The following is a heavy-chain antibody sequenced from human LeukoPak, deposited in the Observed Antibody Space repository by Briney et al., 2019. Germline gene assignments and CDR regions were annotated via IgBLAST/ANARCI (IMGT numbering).Heavy chain of an antibody. V-gene: IGHV3-21*01. CDR2: ISSSSSYI. CDR3: AREADIVVVPAANGGFDY. J-gene: IGHJ4*02. D-gene: IGHD2-2*01. Sequence: GGSLRLSCAASGFTFSSYSMNWVRQAPGKGLEWVSSISSSSSYIYYADSVKGRFTISRDNAKNSLYLQMNSLRAEDTAVYYCAREADIVVVPAANGGFDYWGQGTLVTVSS. CDR1: GFTFSSYS.